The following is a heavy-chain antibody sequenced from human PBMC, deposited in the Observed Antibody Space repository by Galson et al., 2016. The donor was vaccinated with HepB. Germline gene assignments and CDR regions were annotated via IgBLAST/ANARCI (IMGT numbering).Heavy chain of an antibody. CDR2: INSDGSRT. V-gene: IGHV3-74*01. Sequence: SLRLSCAASGFTFSSYWMHWVRQAPGKGLVWVSRINSDGSRTSYADSVKGRFTISRDNAKNPLYLQMNSLRTEDTAVYYCATTLQIHCSGGSCYGNNWFDPWGQGTLVTVSS. D-gene: IGHD2-15*01. CDR1: GFTFSSYW. J-gene: IGHJ5*02. CDR3: ATTLQIHCSGGSCYGNNWFDP.